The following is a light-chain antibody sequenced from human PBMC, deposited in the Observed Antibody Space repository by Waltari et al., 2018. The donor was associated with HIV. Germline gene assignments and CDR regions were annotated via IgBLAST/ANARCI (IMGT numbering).Light chain of an antibody. CDR2: KVS. J-gene: IGKJ1*01. Sequence: DIQMLKSPSTLSASLGDSITITCRASRSIRNWLAWYQQKPGKDPKILIYKVSTLESGVTSRFSGSGSGTEFTLTISSLQADDSATYFCQQFNYFWTFGQGTKLEIK. CDR1: RSIRNW. CDR3: QQFNYFWT. V-gene: IGKV1-5*03.